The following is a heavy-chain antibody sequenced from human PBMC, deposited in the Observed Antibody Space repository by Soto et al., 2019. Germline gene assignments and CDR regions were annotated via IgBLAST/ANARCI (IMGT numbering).Heavy chain of an antibody. V-gene: IGHV1-69*02. J-gene: IGHJ6*02. CDR1: GGTFSSYT. D-gene: IGHD3-16*01. CDR3: ARAGYHAGGIYYYYGMDV. Sequence: QVQLVQSGAEVKKPGSSVKVSCKASGGTFSSYTISWVRQAPGQGLEWMGRIIPILGIANYAQKFKGRVTITAHKSTSTAYMELSSLRSEDTAVYYCARAGYHAGGIYYYYGMDVWGQGTTVTVSS. CDR2: IIPILGIA.